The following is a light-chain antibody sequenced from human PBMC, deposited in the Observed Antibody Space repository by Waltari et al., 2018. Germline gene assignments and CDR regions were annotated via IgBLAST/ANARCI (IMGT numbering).Light chain of an antibody. CDR1: SSNIGSNT. CDR3: AAWDDSLNGWV. Sequence: QSVLTQPPSTSGPPGQRVTISCSGSSSNIGSNTVNWYQQLPVTAPKLLIYSNEHRPSGVPDRFAGSKSGTSASLAISGLQSEDDADYYCAAWDDSLNGWVFGGGTKLTVL. CDR2: SNE. J-gene: IGLJ3*02. V-gene: IGLV1-44*01.